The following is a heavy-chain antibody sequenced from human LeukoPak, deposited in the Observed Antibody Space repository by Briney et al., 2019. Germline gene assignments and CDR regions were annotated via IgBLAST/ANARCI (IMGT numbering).Heavy chain of an antibody. D-gene: IGHD3-3*01. J-gene: IGHJ5*02. Sequence: SQTLSLTCTVSGGSISSGSYYWSWIRQPAGKGLEWFGRIYTSGSTNYNPSLKSRVTISVDTSKNQFSLKLSSVTAADTAVYYCARDGIITIFGVVPGGFDPWGQGTLVTVSS. CDR1: GGSISSGSYY. CDR2: IYTSGST. CDR3: ARDGIITIFGVVPGGFDP. V-gene: IGHV4-61*02.